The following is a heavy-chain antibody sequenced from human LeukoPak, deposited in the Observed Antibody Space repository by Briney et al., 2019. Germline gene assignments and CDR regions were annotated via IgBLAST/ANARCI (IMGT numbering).Heavy chain of an antibody. CDR2: IYPGDSDT. Sequence: GESLKISCKGSGYSFTSYWIGWVRQMPGKGLEWMGIIYPGDSDTRYSPSFQGQVTISADKSISTAYLQWSSLKASDTAMYYCARQYYDYVWGSYRLDYWGQGTLVTVS. D-gene: IGHD3-16*02. CDR1: GYSFTSYW. CDR3: ARQYYDYVWGSYRLDY. J-gene: IGHJ4*02. V-gene: IGHV5-51*01.